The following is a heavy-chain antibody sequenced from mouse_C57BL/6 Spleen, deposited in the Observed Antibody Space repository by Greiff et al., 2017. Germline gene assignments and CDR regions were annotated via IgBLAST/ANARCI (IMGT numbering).Heavy chain of an antibody. Sequence: LQESGAELVRPGTSVKVSCKASGYAFTNYLIEWVKQRPGQGLEWIGLINPGRGGTNYNEKFKGKATLTADKSSSTAYMQLSSLTSEDSAVYFCARGVLRPYWYFDVWGTGTTVTVSS. CDR3: ARGVLRPYWYFDV. V-gene: IGHV1-54*01. D-gene: IGHD1-2*01. CDR2: INPGRGGT. CDR1: GYAFTNYL. J-gene: IGHJ1*03.